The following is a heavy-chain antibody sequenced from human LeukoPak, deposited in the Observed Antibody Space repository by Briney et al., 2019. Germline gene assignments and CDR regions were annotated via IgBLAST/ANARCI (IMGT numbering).Heavy chain of an antibody. CDR2: INQDGSSK. CDR3: AGPMGPSAIY. CDR1: GFTFSSYW. V-gene: IGHV3-7*01. J-gene: IGHJ4*02. Sequence: GGSLRLSCAVSGFTFSSYWMGWVRQAPGKGLAWVANINQDGSSKYYEDSVKGRFTISRDNAKNSLYLQMNSLRAEDTAVYYCAGPMGPSAIYWGQGTLVTVSS. D-gene: IGHD2-2*01.